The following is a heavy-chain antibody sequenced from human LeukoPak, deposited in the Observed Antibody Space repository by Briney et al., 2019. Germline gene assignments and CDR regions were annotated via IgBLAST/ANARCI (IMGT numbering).Heavy chain of an antibody. Sequence: SGGSLRLSCAASGFTFSSYGMSWVRQAPGKGLVWVSRLNADGNSITYADSVRGRFTISRDNAKNTVHLQMNSLRVEDTAIYFCAGAYSAYDPFDYWGQGILVTVSS. CDR3: AGAYSAYDPFDY. V-gene: IGHV3-74*01. CDR2: LNADGNSI. CDR1: GFTFSSYG. J-gene: IGHJ4*02. D-gene: IGHD5-12*01.